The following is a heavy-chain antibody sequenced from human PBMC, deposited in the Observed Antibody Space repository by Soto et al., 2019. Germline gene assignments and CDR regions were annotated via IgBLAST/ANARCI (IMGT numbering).Heavy chain of an antibody. CDR3: ARGTSRGYVDTAIVLFDY. D-gene: IGHD5-18*01. CDR2: IKNDGSSI. V-gene: IGHV3-74*01. CDR1: GFTLTTYW. Sequence: PGGSLRLSCEASGFTLTTYWMHWIRQAPGKGLLWVSRIKNDGSSISYVDSVKGRFTISRDNAKNTLYLQMNSLRADDTAVYYCARGTSRGYVDTAIVLFDYWGQGTPVTVSS. J-gene: IGHJ4*02.